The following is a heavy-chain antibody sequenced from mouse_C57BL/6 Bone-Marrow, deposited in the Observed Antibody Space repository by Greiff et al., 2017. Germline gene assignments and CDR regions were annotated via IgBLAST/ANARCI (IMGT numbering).Heavy chain of an antibody. V-gene: IGHV5-17*01. J-gene: IGHJ3*01. Sequence: EVKLVESGGGLVKPGGSLKLSCAASGFTFSDYGMHWVRQAPEKGLEWVAYISSGSSTIYYADTVKGRFTISRDNAKNTLFLQLTSLRSEDTAMYYCARIYDGYYWFAYWGQGTLVTVSA. CDR2: ISSGSSTI. CDR1: GFTFSDYG. D-gene: IGHD2-3*01. CDR3: ARIYDGYYWFAY.